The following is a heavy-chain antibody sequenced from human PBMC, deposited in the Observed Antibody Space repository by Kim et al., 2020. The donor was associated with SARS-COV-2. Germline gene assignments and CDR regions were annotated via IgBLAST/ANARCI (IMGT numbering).Heavy chain of an antibody. CDR2: MYYSGST. D-gene: IGHD6-13*01. CDR1: GGSILSSSYY. CDR3: ARQGIRGSSWYLGAFDI. V-gene: IGHV4-39*01. J-gene: IGHJ3*02. Sequence: SETLSLTCTVSGGSILSSSYYCGWIRQPPGKGLEWIGSMYYSGSTNYNPSLKSRVTISVDTSKNQFSLKLRSVTAADTAVDYCARQGIRGSSWYLGAFDIWGQGTMVTVSS.